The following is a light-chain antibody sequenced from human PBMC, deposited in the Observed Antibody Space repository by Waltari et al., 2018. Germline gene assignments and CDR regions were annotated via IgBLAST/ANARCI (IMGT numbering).Light chain of an antibody. CDR3: LQYNDWPPLFT. Sequence: EIEMTQSPAIMSVSPGERVPLSCRASQKNSNNFAWYQQKPGQAPRLLSYGPTTRASGIPGRFRGSGSGTESTLTIDGLQSEDFAVYYCLQYNDWPPLFTFGPGTKVEIK. CDR1: QKNSNN. V-gene: IGKV3-15*01. J-gene: IGKJ3*01. CDR2: GPT.